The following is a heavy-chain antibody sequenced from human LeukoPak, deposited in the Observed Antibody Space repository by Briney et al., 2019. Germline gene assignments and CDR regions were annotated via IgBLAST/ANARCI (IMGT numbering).Heavy chain of an antibody. CDR2: INHSGST. CDR1: GGSFSGYY. V-gene: IGHV4-34*01. Sequence: PSETLSLTCAVYGGSFSGYYWSWIRQPPGKGLEWIGGINHSGSTSYNPSLKSRVTISVDTSKNQFSLKLSSVTAADTAVYYCARGRYYGDSIQYYYYYYMDVWGKGTTVTVSS. CDR3: ARGRYYGDSIQYYYYYYMDV. D-gene: IGHD4-17*01. J-gene: IGHJ6*03.